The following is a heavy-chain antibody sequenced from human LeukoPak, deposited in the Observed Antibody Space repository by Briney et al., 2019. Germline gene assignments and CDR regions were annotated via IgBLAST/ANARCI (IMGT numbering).Heavy chain of an antibody. J-gene: IGHJ4*01. V-gene: IGHV3-74*01. CDR1: GFIFGAYW. CDR3: ARSQFDN. CDR2: IDGDGSTT. Sequence: GGSQRLSCEASGFIFGAYWMLWVRQAPGKGLVWVSRIDGDGSTTTYADSVKGRFTISRDNAKNILYLQMNSLRAEDTAVYYCARSQFDNWGQGTLVTVSS.